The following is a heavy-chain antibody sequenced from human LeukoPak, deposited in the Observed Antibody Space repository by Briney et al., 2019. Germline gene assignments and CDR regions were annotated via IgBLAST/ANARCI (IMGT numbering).Heavy chain of an antibody. J-gene: IGHJ6*02. D-gene: IGHD3-22*01. V-gene: IGHV4-59*08. CDR2: IYYSGST. Sequence: PSETLSLTCTVSGGSISSYYWNWIRQPPGKGLEWIGNIYYSGSTNYNPSLKSRVTISVDTSKNQFSLKLSSVTAADTAVYYCARGDYDTSGYYYYYYGMDVWGQGTTVTVSS. CDR3: ARGDYDTSGYYYYYYGMDV. CDR1: GGSISSYY.